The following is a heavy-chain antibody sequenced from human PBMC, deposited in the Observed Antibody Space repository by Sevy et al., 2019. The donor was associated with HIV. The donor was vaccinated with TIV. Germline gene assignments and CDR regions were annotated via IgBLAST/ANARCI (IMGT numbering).Heavy chain of an antibody. D-gene: IGHD4-17*01. Sequence: GGSLRLSCVASGFTFSSSAMSWVRHAPGKGLEWVSTISGSGDSTYFADSVKGRFTISRDNSKNTLYLQMDSLRAEGTAVYYCAKGPDYGDYVGWIDPWGQGTLVTVSS. V-gene: IGHV3-23*01. CDR3: AKGPDYGDYVGWIDP. CDR1: GFTFSSSA. J-gene: IGHJ5*02. CDR2: ISGSGDST.